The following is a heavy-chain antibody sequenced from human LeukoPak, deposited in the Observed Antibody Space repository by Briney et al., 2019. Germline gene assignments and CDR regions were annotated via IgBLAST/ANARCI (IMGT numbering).Heavy chain of an antibody. D-gene: IGHD5-18*01. CDR2: INHSGST. Sequence: SETLSLTCAVYGGSFSGYYWSWIRQPPGKGLEWIGEINHSGSTNYNPSLKSRVTISVDTSKNQFSLKLSSVTAADTAVYYCARGVDTAIVIFDYWGQGTLVTVSS. V-gene: IGHV4-34*01. CDR1: GGSFSGYY. J-gene: IGHJ4*02. CDR3: ARGVDTAIVIFDY.